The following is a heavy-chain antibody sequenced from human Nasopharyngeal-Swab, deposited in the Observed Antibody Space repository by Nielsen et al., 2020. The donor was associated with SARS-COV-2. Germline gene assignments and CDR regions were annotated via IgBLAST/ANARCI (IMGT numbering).Heavy chain of an antibody. D-gene: IGHD1-26*01. Sequence: SLKISCTASGFNFHDYVMHWVRQAPGKGLEWVSSLSWNSGNIGYADSVKGRFTISRDNAKNSLYLQMHSLRADDTALYYCARDPATGALDHWGQGTLVTVSS. CDR1: GFNFHDYV. CDR3: ARDPATGALDH. J-gene: IGHJ4*02. V-gene: IGHV3-9*01. CDR2: LSWNSGNI.